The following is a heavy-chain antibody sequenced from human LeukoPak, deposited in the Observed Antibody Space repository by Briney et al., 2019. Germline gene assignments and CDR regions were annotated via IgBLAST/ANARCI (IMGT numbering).Heavy chain of an antibody. CDR3: ARGPLWYSYGYYFDY. D-gene: IGHD5-18*01. V-gene: IGHV4-34*01. Sequence: SQTLSLTCAVYGGSFSGYYWSWIRQPPGKGLEWIGEINHSGSTNYNPSLKSRVTISVDTSKNQFSLKLSSVTAADTAVYYCARGPLWYSYGYYFDYWGQGTLVTVSS. J-gene: IGHJ4*02. CDR2: INHSGST. CDR1: GGSFSGYY.